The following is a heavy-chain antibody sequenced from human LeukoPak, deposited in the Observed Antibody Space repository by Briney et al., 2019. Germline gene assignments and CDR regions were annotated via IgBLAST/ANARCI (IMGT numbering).Heavy chain of an antibody. Sequence: SETLSLTCAVYGGSFSAYYWSWIRQPPGKGLEWIGSIYHSGSTYYNPSLKSRVTISVDTSKNQFSLKLSSVTAADTAVYYCARGRGNFDYWGQGTLVTVSS. CDR2: IYHSGST. D-gene: IGHD3-16*01. CDR1: GGSFSAYY. J-gene: IGHJ4*02. V-gene: IGHV4-34*01. CDR3: ARGRGNFDY.